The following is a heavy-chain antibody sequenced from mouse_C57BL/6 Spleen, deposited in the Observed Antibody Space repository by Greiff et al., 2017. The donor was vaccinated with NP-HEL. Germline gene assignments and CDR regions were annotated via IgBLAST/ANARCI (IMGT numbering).Heavy chain of an antibody. V-gene: IGHV1-55*01. CDR1: GYTFTSYW. CDR2: IYPGSGST. J-gene: IGHJ4*01. CDR3: ARGAITTGYAMDY. Sequence: VQLQQSGAELVKPGASVKMSCKASGYTFTSYWITWVKQRPGQGLEWIGDIYPGSGSTNYNEKFKSKATLTVDTSSSTAYMQLSSLTSEDSAVYYCARGAITTGYAMDYWGQGTSVTVSS. D-gene: IGHD1-1*01.